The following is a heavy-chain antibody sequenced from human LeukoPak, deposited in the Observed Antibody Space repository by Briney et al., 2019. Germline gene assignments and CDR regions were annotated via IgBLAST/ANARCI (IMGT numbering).Heavy chain of an antibody. CDR2: IYSGGST. CDR1: VSSXY. CDR3: ARDHPTVVTGAFDI. V-gene: IGHV3-53*01. Sequence: VSSXYMSWVRQAXGKGLEWVSVIYSGGSTYYADSVKGRFTISRDNSKNTLYLQMNSLRAEDTAVYYCARDHPTVVTGAFDIWGQGTMVTVSS. D-gene: IGHD4-23*01. J-gene: IGHJ3*02.